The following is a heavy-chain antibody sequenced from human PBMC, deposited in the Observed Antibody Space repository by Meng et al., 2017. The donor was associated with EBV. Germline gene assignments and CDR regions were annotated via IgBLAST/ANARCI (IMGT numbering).Heavy chain of an antibody. CDR1: GYTFSSYD. CDR2: MNPNSGNT. V-gene: IGHV1-8*01. CDR3: ARGPYYYDSSGYYYGEFDP. Sequence: QLVATGAEVKKPGASVNVSCKASGYTFSSYDINWVRQATGQGLEWMGWMNPNSGNTGYAQKFQGRVTMTRNTSISTAYMELSSLRSEDTAVYYCARGPYYYDSSGYYYGEFDPWGQGTLVTVSS. J-gene: IGHJ5*02. D-gene: IGHD3-22*01.